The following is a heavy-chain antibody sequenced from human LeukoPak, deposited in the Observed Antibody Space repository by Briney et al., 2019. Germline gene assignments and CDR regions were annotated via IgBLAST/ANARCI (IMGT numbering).Heavy chain of an antibody. CDR2: IYYSGTT. CDR3: ARAIPTYNNGWFCDGFDL. CDR1: GGSIRSTSHY. Sequence: SETLSLTCTVSGGSIRSTSHYWGWIRQPPGKGLEWIGSIYYSGTTYYNPSLKSRVTIPVDTSKNQFSLKLSSVTAADTAVYYCARAIPTYNNGWFCDGFDLWGQGTMVTASS. V-gene: IGHV4-39*07. J-gene: IGHJ3*01. D-gene: IGHD6-19*01.